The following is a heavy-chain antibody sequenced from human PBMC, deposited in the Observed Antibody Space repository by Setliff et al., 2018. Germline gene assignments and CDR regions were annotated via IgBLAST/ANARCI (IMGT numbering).Heavy chain of an antibody. CDR3: AKEQWLDPPGYYYMDV. CDR1: GGSISSYY. Sequence: ASETLSLTCTVSGGSISSYYWSWIRQPAGKGLEWIGHIYIGGSANYNPSLKSRVTMSVDTSKNQFSLKLSSVTAADMAVYYCAKEQWLDPPGYYYMDVWAKGTTVTVSS. CDR2: IYIGGSA. D-gene: IGHD6-19*01. V-gene: IGHV4-4*07. J-gene: IGHJ6*03.